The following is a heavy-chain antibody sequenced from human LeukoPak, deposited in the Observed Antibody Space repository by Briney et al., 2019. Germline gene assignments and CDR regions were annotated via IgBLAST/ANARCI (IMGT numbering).Heavy chain of an antibody. CDR1: GFTFSSYG. J-gene: IGHJ4*02. CDR3: ARDRYYDSSGYYNYFDY. D-gene: IGHD3-22*01. Sequence: GGSLRLSCAASGFTFSSYGMHWVRQAPGKGLEWVAVIWYDGSNKYYADSVKGRFTISRDNSKNTLYLQMNSLRAEDTAVYYCARDRYYDSSGYYNYFDYWGQGTLVTVSS. V-gene: IGHV3-33*01. CDR2: IWYDGSNK.